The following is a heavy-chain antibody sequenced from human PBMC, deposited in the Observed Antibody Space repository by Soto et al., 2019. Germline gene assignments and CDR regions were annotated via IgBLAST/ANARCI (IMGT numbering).Heavy chain of an antibody. V-gene: IGHV3-23*01. Sequence: VQLSDSGGGLVQPGGSLRLSCAASGFTFSSSAMSWVRQAPGKGLEWVSTFRESGGTTHYADSVKGRFTISRDTSKKMLYLQKNRVRAEDTAIYYSAKDSNWALISPTHASWGQGTLVTVSS. J-gene: IGHJ5*02. CDR1: GFTFSSSA. CDR2: FRESGGTT. D-gene: IGHD2-2*01. CDR3: AKDSNWALISPTHAS.